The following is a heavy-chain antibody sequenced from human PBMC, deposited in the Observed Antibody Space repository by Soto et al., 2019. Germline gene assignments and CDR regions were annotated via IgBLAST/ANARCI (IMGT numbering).Heavy chain of an antibody. D-gene: IGHD3-22*01. J-gene: IGHJ4*02. CDR1: GGTFSSYA. CDR2: IIPIFGTA. Sequence: KVSCKASGGTFSSYAISWVRQAPGQGLEWMGGIIPIFGTANYAQKFQGRVTITADESTSTAYMELSSLRSEDTAVYYCARGIKRHPYYYDSSGYHDPFDYWGQGTLVTVSS. CDR3: ARGIKRHPYYYDSSGYHDPFDY. V-gene: IGHV1-69*01.